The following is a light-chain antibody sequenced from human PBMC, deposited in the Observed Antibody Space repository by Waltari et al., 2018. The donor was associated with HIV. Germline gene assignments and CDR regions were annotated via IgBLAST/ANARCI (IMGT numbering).Light chain of an antibody. J-gene: IGLJ1*01. V-gene: IGLV2-23*02. CDR1: SSDVGSYNL. CDR3: CSYAGSSYV. Sequence: QSALTQPASVSGSPGQSITISCPGTSSDVGSYNLVSWYQPHPGKAPKLMIYEVSKRPSGVSNRFSGSKSGNTASLTISGLQAEDEADYYCCSYAGSSYVFGTGTKVTVL. CDR2: EVS.